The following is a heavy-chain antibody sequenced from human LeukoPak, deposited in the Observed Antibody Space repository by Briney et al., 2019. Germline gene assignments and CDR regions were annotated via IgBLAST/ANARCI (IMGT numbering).Heavy chain of an antibody. V-gene: IGHV3-66*01. CDR3: ARAAFASSWYEDGLDV. Sequence: PGGSLRLSCTVSGFIVSSKYMSWVRQAPGKGLEWVAVIYSGGATYYAGSVKGRFTISRDNSKNTLYLQMNSLGAEDRAVYYCARAAFASSWYEDGLDVWGQGTTVTVSS. CDR1: GFIVSSKY. CDR2: IYSGGAT. J-gene: IGHJ6*02. D-gene: IGHD6-13*01.